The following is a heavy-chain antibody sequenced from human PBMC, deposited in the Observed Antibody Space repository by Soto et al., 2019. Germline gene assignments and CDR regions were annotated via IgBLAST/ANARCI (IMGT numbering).Heavy chain of an antibody. CDR1: GFTFSSYS. CDR2: ISSSSSTI. D-gene: IGHD4-17*01. J-gene: IGHJ4*02. V-gene: IGHV3-48*01. Sequence: EVQLVESGGGLVQPGGSLGLSCAASGFTFSSYSMNWVRQAPGKGLEWVSYISSSSSTIYYADSVKGRFTISRDNAKNSLYLQMNSLRAEDTAVYYCARGKNRYGDYVDYWGQGTLVTVSS. CDR3: ARGKNRYGDYVDY.